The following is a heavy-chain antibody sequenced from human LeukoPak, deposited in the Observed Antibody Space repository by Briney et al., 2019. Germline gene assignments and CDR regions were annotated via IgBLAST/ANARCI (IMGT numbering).Heavy chain of an antibody. CDR3: ARSFGD. CDR2: SRNRVNSYTT. V-gene: IGHV3-72*01. J-gene: IGHJ4*02. D-gene: IGHD3-10*01. CDR1: GFTFSEHY. Sequence: GGSLRLSCAASGFTFSEHYIDWVRQAPGKGLEWVGRSRNRVNSYTTEYAASVKGRFTISRDNAKNSLYLQMNSLRDEDTAVYYCARSFGDWGQGTLVTVSS.